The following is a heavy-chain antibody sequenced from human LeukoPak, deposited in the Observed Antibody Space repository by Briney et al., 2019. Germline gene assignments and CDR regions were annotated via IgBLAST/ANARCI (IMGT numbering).Heavy chain of an antibody. Sequence: GRSLRLSCAASGFTFSSYAMSWVRQAPGKGLEWVSGISGSGGSTYYADSVKGRFTISRDNSKNTLYLQMTSLRAEDTAVYYCAKDQVWIVVGSFDYWGQGTLVTVSS. D-gene: IGHD3-22*01. CDR3: AKDQVWIVVGSFDY. V-gene: IGHV3-23*01. J-gene: IGHJ4*02. CDR1: GFTFSSYA. CDR2: ISGSGGST.